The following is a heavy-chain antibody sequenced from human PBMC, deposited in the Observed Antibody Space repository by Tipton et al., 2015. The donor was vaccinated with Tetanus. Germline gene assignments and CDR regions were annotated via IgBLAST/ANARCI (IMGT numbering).Heavy chain of an antibody. D-gene: IGHD5-24*01. V-gene: IGHV3-49*03. CDR3: ARGGDGFNYRSYFFDY. Sequence: RSLRLSCVASGFTFGLSAMSWFRQAPGKGLEWVGSIRRTSYGGTTEYAASLKGRFTLSRDDSKSVVFLQMNSLKTEDTAMYHCARGGDGFNYRSYFFDYWGRGTLVTVTS. J-gene: IGHJ4*02. CDR2: IRRTSYGGTT. CDR1: GFTFGLSA.